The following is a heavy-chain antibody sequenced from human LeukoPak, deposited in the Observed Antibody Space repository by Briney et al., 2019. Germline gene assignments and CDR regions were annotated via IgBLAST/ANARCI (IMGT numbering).Heavy chain of an antibody. Sequence: ASVNVSCKASGYTFTSYGISWVRQAPGQGLEWMGWISAYNGNTNYAQKLQGRVTMTTDTSTSTAYMELRSLRSDDTAVYYCARDPGIAAAGTSYYYYYGMDVWGQGTTVTVSS. J-gene: IGHJ6*02. V-gene: IGHV1-18*01. CDR1: GYTFTSYG. D-gene: IGHD6-13*01. CDR2: ISAYNGNT. CDR3: ARDPGIAAAGTSYYYYYGMDV.